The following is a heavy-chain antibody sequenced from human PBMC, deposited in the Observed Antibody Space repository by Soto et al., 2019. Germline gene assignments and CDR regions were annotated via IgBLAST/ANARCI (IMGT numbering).Heavy chain of an antibody. Sequence: QVQLVQSWAEVKKPGSSVKVSCKASGGTFSSYAISWVRQAPGQGLEWMGGIIPIFGTANYAQKVQGRVTITADESTSTAYMELSSLGSEDTAGYYFARSRVTYYDDRSAVDLGGQATMVTVSS. CDR1: GGTFSSYA. V-gene: IGHV1-69*01. CDR3: ARSRVTYYDDRSAVDL. CDR2: IIPIFGTA. D-gene: IGHD3-22*01. J-gene: IGHJ3*01.